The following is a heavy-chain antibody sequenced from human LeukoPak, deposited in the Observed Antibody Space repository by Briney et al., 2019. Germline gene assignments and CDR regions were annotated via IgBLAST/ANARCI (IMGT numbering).Heavy chain of an antibody. CDR3: ARLTDPDIVVVVAAMRGYYFDY. D-gene: IGHD2-15*01. CDR1: GYTFTGYY. J-gene: IGHJ4*02. Sequence: ASVKVSCKASGYTFTGYYMHWVRQAPGQGLEWMGWINPNSGGTNYAQKFQGRVTMTRDTSISTAYMELSRLRSDDTAVYYCARLTDPDIVVVVAAMRGYYFDYWGQGTLVTVSS. V-gene: IGHV1-2*02. CDR2: INPNSGGT.